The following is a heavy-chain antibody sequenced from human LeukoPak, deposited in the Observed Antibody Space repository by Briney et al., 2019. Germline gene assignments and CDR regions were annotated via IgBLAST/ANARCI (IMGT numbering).Heavy chain of an antibody. CDR2: INPNSGGT. V-gene: IGHV1-2*02. CDR3: ASYNFNYDFWSDIDY. D-gene: IGHD3-3*01. Sequence: ASVKVSCKASGYTFTGYYMHWVRQAPGQGLEWMGWINPNSGGTNYAQKFQGRVTMTRDTSISTAYMELSRLRSDDTAVYYCASYNFNYDFWSDIDYWGQGTLVTVSS. CDR1: GYTFTGYY. J-gene: IGHJ4*02.